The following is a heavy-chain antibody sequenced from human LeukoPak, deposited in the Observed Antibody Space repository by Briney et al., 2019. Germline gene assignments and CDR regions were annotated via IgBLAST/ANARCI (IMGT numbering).Heavy chain of an antibody. CDR2: IYHSGST. Sequence: PSETLSLTCTVSGYSISSGYYWGWIRQPPGKGLEWIGSIYHSGSTYYNPSLKSRVTISVDTSKNQFSLKLSSVTAADTAVYYCARDRYCSSTSCINWFDPWGQGTLVTVSS. D-gene: IGHD2-2*01. CDR1: GYSISSGYY. J-gene: IGHJ5*02. CDR3: ARDRYCSSTSCINWFDP. V-gene: IGHV4-38-2*02.